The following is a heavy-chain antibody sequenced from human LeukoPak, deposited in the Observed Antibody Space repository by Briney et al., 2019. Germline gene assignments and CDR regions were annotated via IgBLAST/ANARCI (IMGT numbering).Heavy chain of an antibody. V-gene: IGHV5-51*01. CDR1: GYSFTSYW. Sequence: GESLKISCKGSGYSFTSYWIGWVRQMPGKGLEWMGIIYPDDSDTIYSPSFQGQVTISADKSTSTAHLQWSSLKASDTAVYYCARHDYSGTYSIDYWGQGTLVTVSS. CDR3: ARHDYSGTYSIDY. J-gene: IGHJ4*02. D-gene: IGHD1-26*01. CDR2: IYPDDSDT.